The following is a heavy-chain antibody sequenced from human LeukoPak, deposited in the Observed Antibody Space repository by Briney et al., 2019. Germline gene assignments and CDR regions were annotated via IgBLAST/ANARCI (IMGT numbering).Heavy chain of an antibody. CDR2: ISASNGNT. Sequence: ASVKVSCKASGYTFTSYGISWVRQAPGQGLEWMGWISASNGNTNYAQKLQGRVTMTTDTSTSTAYMELRSLRSDDTAVYYCARVSQRITIFGVVNSDYYYYGMDVWGQGTTVTVSS. V-gene: IGHV1-18*01. D-gene: IGHD3-3*01. CDR3: ARVSQRITIFGVVNSDYYYYGMDV. J-gene: IGHJ6*02. CDR1: GYTFTSYG.